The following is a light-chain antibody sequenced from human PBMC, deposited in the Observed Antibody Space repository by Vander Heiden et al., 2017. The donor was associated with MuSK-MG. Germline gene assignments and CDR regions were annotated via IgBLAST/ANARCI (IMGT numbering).Light chain of an antibody. CDR2: DAS. CDR1: QGISSA. Sequence: AIQLTQSPSSLSASVGDRLTITCRASQGISSALAWYQQKPGKAPKLLIYDASSLESGGPSRFSGSGSGTDFTLTISSLQPEDFATDYCQQYTSHPLFTFGPGTKVDIK. V-gene: IGKV1-13*02. J-gene: IGKJ3*01. CDR3: QQYTSHPLFT.